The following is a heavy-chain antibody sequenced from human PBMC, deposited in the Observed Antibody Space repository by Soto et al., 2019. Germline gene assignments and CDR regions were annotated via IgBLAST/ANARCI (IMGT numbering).Heavy chain of an antibody. Sequence: PGESLKISCKGSGYSFTSYWIGWVRQMPGKGLDWMGIIYPGDSDTRYSPSFQGQVTISADKSISTAYLQWSSLKASDTAMYYCARQRITMVRGVIITENFDYWGQGTLVTVSS. CDR3: ARQRITMVRGVIITENFDY. CDR1: GYSFTSYW. V-gene: IGHV5-51*01. J-gene: IGHJ4*02. D-gene: IGHD3-10*01. CDR2: IYPGDSDT.